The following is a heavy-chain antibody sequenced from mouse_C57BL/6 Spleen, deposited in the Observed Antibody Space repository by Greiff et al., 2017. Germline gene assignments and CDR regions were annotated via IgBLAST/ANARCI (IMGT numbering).Heavy chain of an antibody. CDR3: ARSNYGSSYVGMDY. CDR2: IHPNSGST. CDR1: GYTFTSYW. V-gene: IGHV1-64*01. D-gene: IGHD1-1*01. Sequence: QVQLQQSGAELVKPGASVKLSCKASGYTFTSYWMHWVKQRPGQGLEWIGMIHPNSGSTNYNEKFKSKATLTVDKSSSTAYMQLSSLTSEDSAVYYCARSNYGSSYVGMDYWGQGTSVTVSS. J-gene: IGHJ4*01.